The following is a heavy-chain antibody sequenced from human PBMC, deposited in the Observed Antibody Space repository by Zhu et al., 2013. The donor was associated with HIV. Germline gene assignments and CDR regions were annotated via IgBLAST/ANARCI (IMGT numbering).Heavy chain of an antibody. CDR1: GYTFTSYA. CDR2: INPYNGDT. CDR3: ARVRPYYYDSDYYYLDPYYYYYGMDV. Sequence: QVHLVQSGPELKKPGASVRVSCKASGYTFTSYALAWVRQAPGQGLEWMGWINPYNGDTKYARRFQGRVTMSTDTSTNTAYMEVRTLRSDDTAVYYCARVRPYYYDSDYYYLDPYYYYYGMDVWGQGTTVTVSS. D-gene: IGHD3-22*01. V-gene: IGHV1-18*01. J-gene: IGHJ6*02.